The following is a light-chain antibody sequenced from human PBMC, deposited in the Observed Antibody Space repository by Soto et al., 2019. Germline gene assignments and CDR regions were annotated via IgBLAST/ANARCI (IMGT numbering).Light chain of an antibody. CDR2: KTA. Sequence: DIHMTQSPSTLSASVGDRVTITCRASQSISVWLAWYQQKPGKAPNLLIYKTASLETGVPSRFSGRGPWTEFTLTISSLQPDYFATYYCQHYNDYSCTFGQGTKVEIK. J-gene: IGKJ1*01. CDR3: QHYNDYSCT. V-gene: IGKV1-5*03. CDR1: QSISVW.